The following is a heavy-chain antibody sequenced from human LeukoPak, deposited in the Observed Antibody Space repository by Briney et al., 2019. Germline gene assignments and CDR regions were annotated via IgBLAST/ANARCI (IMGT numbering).Heavy chain of an antibody. CDR2: ISAYNGNT. CDR3: ARGVYYYDSSGYWVY. J-gene: IGHJ4*02. CDR1: GYTCTSYG. Sequence: ASVKVSCKASGYTCTSYGISWVRQAPGQGLEWMGWISAYNGNTNYAQKLQGRVTMTTDTSTSTAYMELRSLRSDDTAVYYCARGVYYYDSSGYWVYWGQGTLVTVSS. V-gene: IGHV1-18*01. D-gene: IGHD3-22*01.